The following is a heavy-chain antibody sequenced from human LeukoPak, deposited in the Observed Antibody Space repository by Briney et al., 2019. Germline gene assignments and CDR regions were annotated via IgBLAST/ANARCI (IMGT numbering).Heavy chain of an antibody. Sequence: GGSLRLSCAASGFTFSSYWMHWVRQAPGKGLVWVSRINSDGSSTSYAGSVKGRFTISRDNAKNTLYLQMNSLRAEDTAVYYCARDRGYCSSTSCYQDTAKNWFDPWGQGTLVTVSS. CDR1: GFTFSSYW. J-gene: IGHJ5*02. CDR2: INSDGSST. CDR3: ARDRGYCSSTSCYQDTAKNWFDP. V-gene: IGHV3-74*01. D-gene: IGHD2-2*01.